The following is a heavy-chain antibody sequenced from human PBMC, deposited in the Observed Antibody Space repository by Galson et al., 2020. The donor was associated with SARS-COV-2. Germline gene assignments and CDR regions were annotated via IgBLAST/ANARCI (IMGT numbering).Heavy chain of an antibody. CDR2: INPITGGT. D-gene: IGHD3-9*01. Sequence: ASVKVSCKASGYTFTDYYMHWVRQAPGHGLEWMGWINPITGGTNCAQKFQGRVTMTSDTSIRTAYMELSRLRSDDTAVYYCARLRYYDILTGYTVDVWGQGTMVTVSS. CDR3: ARLRYYDILTGYTVDV. CDR1: GYTFTDYY. J-gene: IGHJ6*02. V-gene: IGHV1-2*02.